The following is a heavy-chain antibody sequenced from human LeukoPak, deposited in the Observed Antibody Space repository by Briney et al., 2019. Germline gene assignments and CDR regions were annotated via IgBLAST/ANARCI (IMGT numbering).Heavy chain of an antibody. J-gene: IGHJ3*02. V-gene: IGHV4-39*02. CDR2: IYYSGST. CDR1: GGSISSSSYY. D-gene: IGHD3/OR15-3a*01. Sequence: PSETLSLTCTVSGGSISSSSYYWGWIRQPPGKGLEWIGSIYYSGSTYYNPSLKSRVTISVDTSKNQFSLKLSSVTAADTAVYYCARDYDDFTYAFDIWGQGTMVTVSS. CDR3: ARDYDDFTYAFDI.